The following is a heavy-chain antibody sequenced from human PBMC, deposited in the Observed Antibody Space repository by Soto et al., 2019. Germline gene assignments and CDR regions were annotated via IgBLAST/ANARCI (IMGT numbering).Heavy chain of an antibody. D-gene: IGHD2-15*01. CDR2: ISAYNGNT. Sequence: ASVKVSCKASGYTFTSYGISWVRQAPGQGLEWMGWISAYNGNTNYAQKLQGRVTMTTDTSTSTVYMELSSLRSEDTATYYCARGFCSGGTCYNGFDVWGQGTTVTVSS. J-gene: IGHJ6*02. CDR3: ARGFCSGGTCYNGFDV. V-gene: IGHV1-18*01. CDR1: GYTFTSYG.